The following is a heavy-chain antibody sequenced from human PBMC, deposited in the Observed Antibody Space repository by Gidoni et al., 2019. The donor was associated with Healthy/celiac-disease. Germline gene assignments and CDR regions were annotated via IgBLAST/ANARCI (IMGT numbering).Heavy chain of an antibody. CDR2: LYTSGST. J-gene: IGHJ6*01. D-gene: IGHD3-10*01. CDR1: GGSISSGSYY. CDR3: AREVIWFGELPDYYGMDV. Sequence: QVQLQESGPGLVKPSQTLSLTCTVHGGSISSGSYYWSWIRQPAGKGLELIGRLYTSGSTNYNPSLKCGVIISVDTSKNQFSLKLSSVTAADTAVYYCAREVIWFGELPDYYGMDVWGPRDHGHRLL. V-gene: IGHV4-61*02.